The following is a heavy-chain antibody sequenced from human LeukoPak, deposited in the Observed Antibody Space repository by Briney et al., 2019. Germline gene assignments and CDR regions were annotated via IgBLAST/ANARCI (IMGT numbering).Heavy chain of an antibody. J-gene: IGHJ4*02. Sequence: PGGSLRLSCAASGFTLSSYAMHWVRQAPGKGLVWVSRINSDGSSTTYADSVEGRFTISRDNAKNTLFLQMNSLRVEDTAVYYCARARVAFGGQWPDGYWGQGSLVTVSS. V-gene: IGHV3-74*03. CDR1: GFTLSSYA. CDR3: ARARVAFGGQWPDGY. D-gene: IGHD6-19*01. CDR2: INSDGSST.